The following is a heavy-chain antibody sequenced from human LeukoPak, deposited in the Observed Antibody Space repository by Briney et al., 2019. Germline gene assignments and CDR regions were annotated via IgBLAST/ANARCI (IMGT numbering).Heavy chain of an antibody. D-gene: IGHD2-2*01. CDR2: IYYSGST. V-gene: IGHV4-59*08. J-gene: IGHJ6*02. CDR3: ARQQYQLYGMDV. Sequence: SETLSLTCTVSGGSISSYYWSWIRQPPGKGLGWIGYIYYSGSTNYNPSLKSRVTISVDTSKNQFSLRLSSVTAADTAVYYCARQQYQLYGMDVWGQGTTVTVSS. CDR1: GGSISSYY.